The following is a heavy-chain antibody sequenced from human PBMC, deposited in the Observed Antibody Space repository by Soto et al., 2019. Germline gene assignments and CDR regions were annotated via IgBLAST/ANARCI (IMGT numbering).Heavy chain of an antibody. Sequence: GGSLRLSCAVSGFTFSDYGMGWVRQAPGKGLEWVSVISGSGAATFYADSVKGRFTISRENSKNTLYLQMSSLRAEDTALYYCTKGSRVGPTSSTNGTFDMWGQGTMVTVSS. CDR3: TKGSRVGPTSSTNGTFDM. D-gene: IGHD1-26*01. J-gene: IGHJ3*02. CDR2: ISGSGAAT. V-gene: IGHV3-23*01. CDR1: GFTFSDYG.